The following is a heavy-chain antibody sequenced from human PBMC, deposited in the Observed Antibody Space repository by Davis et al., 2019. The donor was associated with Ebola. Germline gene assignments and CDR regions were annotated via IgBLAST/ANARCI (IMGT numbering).Heavy chain of an antibody. CDR3: ARASTEISGVYFDY. J-gene: IGHJ4*02. CDR2: IYYSGSTST. Sequence: MPGGSLRLSCTVSGGSVTSDSYYWTWIRQPPGKGLEWIGYIYYSGSTSTNYNPSLKSRVTISLDTSKSQFSLRLSSVTTADTAVYYCARASTEISGVYFDYWGQGTLVTVSS. CDR1: GGSVTSDSYY. D-gene: IGHD2-15*01. V-gene: IGHV4-61*01.